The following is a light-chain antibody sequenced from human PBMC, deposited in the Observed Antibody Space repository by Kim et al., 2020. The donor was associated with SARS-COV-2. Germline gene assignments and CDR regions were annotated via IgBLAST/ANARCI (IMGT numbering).Light chain of an antibody. V-gene: IGKV3-11*01. CDR1: QSVSSSY. CDR3: QQRSNWPGIT. J-gene: IGKJ5*01. Sequence: SPGEGATPACRASQSVSSSYIAWYQQKSGQAPRLFIYGASNRATGIPARFSGSGSGTDFTLTISSLEPEDFAVYYCQQRSNWPGITFGQGTRLEIK. CDR2: GAS.